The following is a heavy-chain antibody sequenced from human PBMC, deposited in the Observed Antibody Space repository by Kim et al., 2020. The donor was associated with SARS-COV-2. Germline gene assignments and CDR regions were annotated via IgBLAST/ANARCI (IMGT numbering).Heavy chain of an antibody. V-gene: IGHV3-30-3*01. Sequence: GGSLRLSCAASGFTFSSYAMHWVRQAPGKGLEWVAVISYDGSNKYYADSVKGRFTISRDNSKNTLYLQMNSLRAEDTAVYYCARGLGQQQLGWYFDLWGRGTLVTVSS. CDR3: ARGLGQQQLGWYFDL. D-gene: IGHD6-13*01. CDR2: ISYDGSNK. J-gene: IGHJ2*01. CDR1: GFTFSSYA.